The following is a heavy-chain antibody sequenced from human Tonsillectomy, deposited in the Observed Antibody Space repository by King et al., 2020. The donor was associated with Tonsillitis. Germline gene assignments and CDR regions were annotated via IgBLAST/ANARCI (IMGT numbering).Heavy chain of an antibody. CDR1: GYSFTSYW. Sequence: VQLVESGAEVKKPGESLRISCKGSGYSFTSYWISWVRQMPGKGLEWMGRIDPSDSYTNYSPSFQGHVTISADKSISTAYLQWSSLKASDTAMYYCARHEVSRALYSSGWPIDYWGQGTLVTVSS. D-gene: IGHD6-19*01. J-gene: IGHJ4*02. V-gene: IGHV5-10-1*03. CDR3: ARHEVSRALYSSGWPIDY. CDR2: IDPSDSYT.